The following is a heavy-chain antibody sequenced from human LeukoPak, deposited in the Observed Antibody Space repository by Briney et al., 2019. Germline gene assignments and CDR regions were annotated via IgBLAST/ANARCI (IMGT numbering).Heavy chain of an antibody. J-gene: IGHJ4*02. CDR2: IHHSGST. V-gene: IGHV4-34*01. D-gene: IGHD2-15*01. CDR1: GFTFSSYS. CDR3: ARTKQLLDPFDY. Sequence: GSLRLSCAASGFTFSSYSMNWVRQPPGKGLEWIGEIHHSGSTNYNPSLKSRVTISVDTSKNQFSLKLSSVTAADTAVYYCARTKQLLDPFDYWGQGTLVTVSS.